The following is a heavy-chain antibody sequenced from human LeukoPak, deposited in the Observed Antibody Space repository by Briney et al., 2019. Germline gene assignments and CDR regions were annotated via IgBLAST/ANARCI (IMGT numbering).Heavy chain of an antibody. V-gene: IGHV1-2*06. CDR2: INPNSGGT. CDR1: GYTFTGYY. J-gene: IGHJ4*02. Sequence: ASVKVSCKASGYTFTGYYMHWVRQAPGQGLEWMGRINPNSGGTNYAQKFQGGVTMTRDTSISTAYMELSRLRSDDTAVYYCARAERRDGYNYDFHYWGQGTLVTVSS. CDR3: ARAERRDGYNYDFHY. D-gene: IGHD5-24*01.